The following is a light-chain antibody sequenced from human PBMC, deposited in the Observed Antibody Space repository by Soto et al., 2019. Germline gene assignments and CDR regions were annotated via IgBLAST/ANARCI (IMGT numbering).Light chain of an antibody. Sequence: VLTQSPGTLSLSPGERATLSCRSSQTLSTMFLAWYQQKPGQAPGLLIYGTSTRAAGIPDRFSGSGSGTDFTLNISRLEPEDIAVYYCQHYGSAPYTFGQGTKLEIK. CDR3: QHYGSAPYT. CDR2: GTS. CDR1: QTLSTMF. J-gene: IGKJ2*01. V-gene: IGKV3-20*01.